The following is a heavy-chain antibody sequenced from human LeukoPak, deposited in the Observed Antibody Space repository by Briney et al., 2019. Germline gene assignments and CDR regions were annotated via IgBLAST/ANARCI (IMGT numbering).Heavy chain of an antibody. CDR1: GLTFSSYA. D-gene: IGHD3-10*01. CDR3: AKGRYGSGSYYSFDY. J-gene: IGHJ4*02. Sequence: GGSLRLSCAASGLTFSSYAMSWVRQSPGKGLEWVSAISGSAASTYYADSVKGRFTISRDNSKNTLYLQMNSLRAEDTALYYCAKGRYGSGSYYSFDYWGQGTLVTVSS. CDR2: ISGSAAST. V-gene: IGHV3-23*01.